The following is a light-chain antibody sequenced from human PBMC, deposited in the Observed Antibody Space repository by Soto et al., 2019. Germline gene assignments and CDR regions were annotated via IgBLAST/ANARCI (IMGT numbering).Light chain of an antibody. CDR3: QQYNSYSPT. V-gene: IGKV1-5*01. CDR2: DAS. J-gene: IGKJ1*01. CDR1: QSISSW. Sequence: DVQMTQSLSTLSASVGDRVTITCRASQSISSWLAWYQQKPGKAPKLLIYDASSLESGVPSRFSGSGSETEFTLTISSLQPDDFATYYCQQYNSYSPTFGQGTK.